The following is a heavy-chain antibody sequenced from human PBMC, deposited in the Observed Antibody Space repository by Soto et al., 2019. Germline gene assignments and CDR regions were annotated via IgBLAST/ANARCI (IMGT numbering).Heavy chain of an antibody. CDR3: ARVSEASITGTMTFDY. J-gene: IGHJ4*02. CDR2: TYYRSKWYN. V-gene: IGHV6-1*01. Sequence: QSQTLSLTCAISGDSVSSNSAAWNWIRQSPSRGLEWLGRTYYRSKWYNDYAVSVKSRITINPDTSKNQFSLQLNSVTPEDTAVYYCARVSEASITGTMTFDYWGQGTLVTVSS. D-gene: IGHD1-20*01. CDR1: GDSVSSNSAA.